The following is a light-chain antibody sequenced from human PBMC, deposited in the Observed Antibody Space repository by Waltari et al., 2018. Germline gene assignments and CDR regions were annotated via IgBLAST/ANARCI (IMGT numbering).Light chain of an antibody. V-gene: IGKV3-20*01. CDR2: GAS. CDR1: QCVSSSY. J-gene: IGKJ1*01. CDR3: QQYGSSLPWT. Sequence: EIVFTQSPGTLSLSPGERATLSCRASQCVSSSYLAWYQQKPGQAPRLLIYGASSRATGIPDRFSGSGSGTDFTLTISRLEPEDFAVYYCQQYGSSLPWTFGQGTKVEIK.